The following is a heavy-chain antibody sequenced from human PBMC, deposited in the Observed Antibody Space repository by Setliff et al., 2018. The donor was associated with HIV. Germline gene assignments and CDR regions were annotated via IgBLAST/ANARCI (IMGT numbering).Heavy chain of an antibody. CDR1: GYTFTGYY. J-gene: IGHJ5*02. Sequence: ASVKVSCKASGYTFTGYYMHWVRQAPGQGLEWMGWINPNSGDTRYAQRFQGRVTMTRDTSTNTAYMELNSLTSDDTAVYYCARDLVVVAPYYCFDPWGQGTLVTVS. CDR3: ARDLVVVAPYYCFDP. V-gene: IGHV1-2*02. CDR2: INPNSGDT. D-gene: IGHD2-15*01.